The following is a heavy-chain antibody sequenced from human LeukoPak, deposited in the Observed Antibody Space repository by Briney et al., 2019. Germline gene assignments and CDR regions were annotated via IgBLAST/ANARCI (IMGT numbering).Heavy chain of an antibody. V-gene: IGHV1-18*01. D-gene: IGHD3-3*01. Sequence: GASVKVSCKASGYTFTSYGISWVRQAPGQGLEWMGWISAYNGNTNYAQKLQGRVTMTTDTSTSTAYMELRSLRSDDTAVYYCARDLKTPTYYDFWSGGNYYYYMDVWGKGTTVTVSS. J-gene: IGHJ6*03. CDR3: ARDLKTPTYYDFWSGGNYYYYMDV. CDR2: ISAYNGNT. CDR1: GYTFTSYG.